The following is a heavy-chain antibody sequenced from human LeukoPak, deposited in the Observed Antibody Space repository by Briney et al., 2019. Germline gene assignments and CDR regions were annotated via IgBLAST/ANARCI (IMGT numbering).Heavy chain of an antibody. CDR1: GFTFSDYY. V-gene: IGHV3-11*04. J-gene: IGHJ4*02. CDR3: ARATPGGHHSSPVDY. Sequence: PGGSLRLSCAASGFTFSDYYMSWIRQAPGKGLEWVSYISSSGSTIYYADSVKGRFTISRDNAKNSLYLQMNSLRAEDTAVYYCARATPGGHHSSPVDYWGQGTLVSVSS. D-gene: IGHD6-13*01. CDR2: ISSSGSTI.